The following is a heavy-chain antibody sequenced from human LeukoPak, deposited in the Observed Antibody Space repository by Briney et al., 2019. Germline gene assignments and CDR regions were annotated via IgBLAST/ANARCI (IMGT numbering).Heavy chain of an antibody. D-gene: IGHD6-13*01. CDR1: GFTFSSYS. V-gene: IGHV3-7*01. CDR2: IRQDGGEK. CDR3: ARDGTAAGLYFDL. J-gene: IGHJ4*01. Sequence: VGSLRLSCAASGFTFSSYSMNWVRQAPGKGLEWVASIRQDGGEKSYVDSVKGRFTISRDNTKSSLYLQINSLRAEDTAVYYCARDGTAAGLYFDLWGQGTLVTVSS.